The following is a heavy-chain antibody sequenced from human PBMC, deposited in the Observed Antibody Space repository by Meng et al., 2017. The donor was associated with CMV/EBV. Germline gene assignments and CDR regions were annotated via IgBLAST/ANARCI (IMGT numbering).Heavy chain of an antibody. D-gene: IGHD6-6*01. Sequence: GGSLRLSCAAPGFTFSSYEMNWVRQAPGKGLEWVSYISSSGSTIYYADSVKGRFTISRDNAKNSLYLQMNSLRAEDTAVYYCARGLAARPWDYWGQGTLVTVSS. V-gene: IGHV3-48*03. CDR2: ISSSGSTI. J-gene: IGHJ4*02. CDR3: ARGLAARPWDY. CDR1: GFTFSSYE.